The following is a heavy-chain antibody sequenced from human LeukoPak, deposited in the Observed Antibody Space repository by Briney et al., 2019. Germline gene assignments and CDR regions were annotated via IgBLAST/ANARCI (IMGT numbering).Heavy chain of an antibody. V-gene: IGHV3-33*01. D-gene: IGHD2-15*01. CDR1: GFTFSSYG. J-gene: IGHJ4*02. CDR2: IWYDGSNK. Sequence: GGSLRLSCAASGFTFSSYGMHWVRQAPGKGLEWVAVIWYDGSNKYYADSVKGRFTISRDTSTKTLNLQMDSLRAEDTAVYYCARHCSGGTCPFDYWGQGTLVTVSS. CDR3: ARHCSGGTCPFDY.